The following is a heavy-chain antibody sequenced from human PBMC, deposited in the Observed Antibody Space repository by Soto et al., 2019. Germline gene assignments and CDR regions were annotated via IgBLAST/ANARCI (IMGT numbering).Heavy chain of an antibody. V-gene: IGHV3-23*01. Sequence: GGSLRLSCAVSGFTFSSFAMSWVRQAPGKGLEWVSAISTSGASTYYADSVKGRFTISRDNSKNTLYLQMNSLRAEDTAVYYCAKDPMVRDCSGGTCYFDYWGQGTLVTVSS. CDR3: AKDPMVRDCSGGTCYFDY. CDR1: GFTFSSFA. CDR2: ISTSGAST. J-gene: IGHJ4*02. D-gene: IGHD2-15*01.